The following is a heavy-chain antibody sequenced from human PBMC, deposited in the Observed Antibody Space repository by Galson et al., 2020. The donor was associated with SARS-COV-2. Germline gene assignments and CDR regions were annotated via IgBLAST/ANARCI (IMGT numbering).Heavy chain of an antibody. V-gene: IGHV5-51*01. D-gene: IGHD3-10*01. Sequence: KIGESLKISCQGSGDSSRKYWIAWVRQVPGQGLEWMGIIYPDDSDTKYSPSFQGQVTISVDKSISTAFLQWSGLTASDTAVYYCARRSRPQELGWCFDLWGRGTLVTVSS. CDR2: IYPDDSDT. J-gene: IGHJ2*01. CDR1: GDSSRKYW. CDR3: ARRSRPQELGWCFDL.